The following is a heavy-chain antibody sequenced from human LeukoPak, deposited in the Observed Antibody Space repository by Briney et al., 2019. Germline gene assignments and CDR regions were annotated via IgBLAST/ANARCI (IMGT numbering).Heavy chain of an antibody. V-gene: IGHV4-30-4*01. CDR3: ARDRYTVVSWYFDL. CDR2: IYYSGST. CDR1: GGSISSGDYY. J-gene: IGHJ2*01. D-gene: IGHD4-23*01. Sequence: SETLSLTCTVSGGSISSGDYYWSWIRQPPGKGLEWIGYIYYSGSTYYNPSLKSRVTISVDTSKNQFSLKLSSVTAADTAVYYCARDRYTVVSWYFDLWGRGTLVTVSS.